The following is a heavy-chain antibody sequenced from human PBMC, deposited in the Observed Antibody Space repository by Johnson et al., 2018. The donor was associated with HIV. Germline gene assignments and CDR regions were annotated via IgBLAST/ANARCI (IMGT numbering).Heavy chain of an antibody. CDR3: ARAPGTAGGAFDI. J-gene: IGHJ3*02. D-gene: IGHD1-1*01. CDR1: GFTFSSFW. CDR2: IKQDGSEK. Sequence: VQLVESGGGLVQPGGSLRVSCAASGFTFSSFWMTWVRQAPGKGLEWVANIKQDGSEKYYLDSVKGRFTISRDNAKNSLYLQLSSLRAEDTAFYYCARAPGTAGGAFDIWGQGALVTVSS. V-gene: IGHV3-7*01.